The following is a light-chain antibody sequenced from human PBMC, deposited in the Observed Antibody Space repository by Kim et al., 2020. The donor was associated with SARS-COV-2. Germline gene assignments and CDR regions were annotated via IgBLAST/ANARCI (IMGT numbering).Light chain of an antibody. CDR1: QSINNW. V-gene: IGKV1-5*03. J-gene: IGKJ4*01. CDR2: VSS. CDR3: QQDNSSPLT. Sequence: ASVGDRVTISCRASQSINNWLAWYQQKPGKAPKLLIYVSSTFESGVPSRFSGSGSGTEFTLTISSLQPDDFATYYCQQDNSSPLTFGGGTKVDIK.